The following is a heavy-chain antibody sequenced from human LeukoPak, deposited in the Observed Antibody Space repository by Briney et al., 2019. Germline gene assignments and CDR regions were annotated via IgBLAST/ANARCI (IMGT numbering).Heavy chain of an antibody. D-gene: IGHD2-8*02. CDR3: TKAPLRSCSGAFCYPFDY. CDR2: TVGGRPDT. CDR1: GFTFSNYA. V-gene: IGHV3-23*01. J-gene: IGHJ4*02. Sequence: PGGSLRLSCAASGFTFSNYAMSWVRQTPGEGLEWVAATVGGRPDTYHAESVKGRFTVSRDDSRDTLFLQMNRLSVDDTAIYYCTKAPLRSCSGAFCYPFDYWGQGTLVTVSS.